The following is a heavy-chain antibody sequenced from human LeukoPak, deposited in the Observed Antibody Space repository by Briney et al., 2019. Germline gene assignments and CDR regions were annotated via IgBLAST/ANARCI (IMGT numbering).Heavy chain of an antibody. D-gene: IGHD5-18*01. V-gene: IGHV4-34*01. CDR3: ARHRRYSYGRGYYYYMDV. CDR2: INHSGST. CDR1: GGSFSGYY. Sequence: SETLSFTCAVYGGSFSGYYWSWIRQPPGKGLEWIGEINHSGSTNYNPSLKSRVTISVDTSKNQFSLKLSSVTAADTAVYYCARHRRYSYGRGYYYYMDVWGKGTTVTISS. J-gene: IGHJ6*03.